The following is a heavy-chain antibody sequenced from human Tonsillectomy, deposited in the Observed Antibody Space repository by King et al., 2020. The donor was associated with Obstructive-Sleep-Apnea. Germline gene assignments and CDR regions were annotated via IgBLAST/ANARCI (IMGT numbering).Heavy chain of an antibody. CDR1: GFTFSDYY. J-gene: IGHJ6*02. Sequence: VQLVESGGGLVKPGGSLRLSCAASGFTFSDYYMSWIRQAPGKGLEWVSYISSSSSYTNYADSVKGRFTISRDNAKNSLYLQMNSLRAEDTAVYYCARHDIVVVPAAPNYGMDVWGQGTTDTVSS. D-gene: IGHD2-2*01. V-gene: IGHV3-11*06. CDR2: ISSSSSYT. CDR3: ARHDIVVVPAAPNYGMDV.